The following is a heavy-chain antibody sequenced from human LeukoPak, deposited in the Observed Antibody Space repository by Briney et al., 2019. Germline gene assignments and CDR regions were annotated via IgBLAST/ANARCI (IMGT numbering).Heavy chain of an antibody. J-gene: IGHJ4*02. CDR2: ISAYNGNT. CDR1: GYTFTSYG. Sequence: ASVKVSCKASGYTFTSYGISWVRQAPGQGLEWMGWISAYNGNTNYAQKLQGRVTMTTVTSTSTAYMELRSLRSDDTAVYYCARDDNYYDSSGYWNYWGQGTLVTVSS. CDR3: ARDDNYYDSSGYWNY. D-gene: IGHD3-22*01. V-gene: IGHV1-18*01.